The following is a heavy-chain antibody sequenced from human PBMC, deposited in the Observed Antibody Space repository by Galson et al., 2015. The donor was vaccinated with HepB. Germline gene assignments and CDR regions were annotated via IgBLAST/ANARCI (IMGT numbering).Heavy chain of an antibody. J-gene: IGHJ5*02. CDR2: IYTSGST. CDR3: ARGVEYSSSSLWFDP. D-gene: IGHD6-6*01. CDR1: GGSISSYY. V-gene: IGHV4-4*07. Sequence: SETLSLTCTVSGGSISSYYWSWIRQPAGKGLEWIGRIYTSGSTNYNPSLKSRVTMSVDTSKNQFSLKLSSVTAADTAVYYCARGVEYSSSSLWFDPWGQGTLVTVSS.